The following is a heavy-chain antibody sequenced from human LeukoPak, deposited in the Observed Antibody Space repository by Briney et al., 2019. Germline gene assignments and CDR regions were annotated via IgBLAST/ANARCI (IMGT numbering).Heavy chain of an antibody. CDR2: INHSGST. J-gene: IGHJ5*02. Sequence: KPSETLSLTCTVSGGSISSSSYYWSWIRQPPGKGLEWIGEINHSGSTNYNPSLKSRVTISVDTSKNQFSLKLSSVTAADTAVYYCARMGLLRITMIVVAVNWFDPWGQGTLVTVSS. CDR3: ARMGLLRITMIVVAVNWFDP. CDR1: GGSISSSSYY. D-gene: IGHD3-22*01. V-gene: IGHV4-39*07.